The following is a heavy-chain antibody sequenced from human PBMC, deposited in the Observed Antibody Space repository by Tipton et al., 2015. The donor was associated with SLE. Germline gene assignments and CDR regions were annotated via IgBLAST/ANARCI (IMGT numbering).Heavy chain of an antibody. CDR1: GFTFSSYA. CDR2: ISYDGSNK. D-gene: IGHD2-15*01. Sequence: SLRLSCAASGFTFSSYAMHWVRQAPGKGLEWVAVISYDGSNKYYADSVKGRFTISRDNAKNSLYLQMNSLRAGDTAVYYCASAHNRIAFDIWGQGTMVTVSS. J-gene: IGHJ3*02. V-gene: IGHV3-30-3*01. CDR3: ASAHNRIAFDI.